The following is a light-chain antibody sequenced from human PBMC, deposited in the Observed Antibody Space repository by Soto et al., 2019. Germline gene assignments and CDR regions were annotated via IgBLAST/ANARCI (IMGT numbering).Light chain of an antibody. J-gene: IGLJ1*01. V-gene: IGLV1-40*01. Sequence: QSVLTQPPSVSGAPGQRVTISFTWSSSNIGAGYDVHWYQQLPGTAPKLLIYGNSNRPSGVPDRFSGSKSGTSASLAITGLQAEDEADYYCPSYDSSLSGFVFGTGTKVTVL. CDR1: SSNIGAGYD. CDR2: GNS. CDR3: PSYDSSLSGFV.